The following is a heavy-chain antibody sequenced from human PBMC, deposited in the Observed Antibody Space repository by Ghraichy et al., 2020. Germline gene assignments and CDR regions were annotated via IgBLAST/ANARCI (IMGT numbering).Heavy chain of an antibody. Sequence: SETLSLTCTVSGGSISSYYWSWIRQPPGKGLEWIGYIYYSGSTNYNPSLKSRVTISVDTSKNQFSLKLSSVTAADTAVYYCARLITPGLIYYFDYWGQGTLVTVSS. CDR3: ARLITPGLIYYFDY. CDR1: GGSISSYY. D-gene: IGHD3-22*01. CDR2: IYYSGST. V-gene: IGHV4-59*01. J-gene: IGHJ4*02.